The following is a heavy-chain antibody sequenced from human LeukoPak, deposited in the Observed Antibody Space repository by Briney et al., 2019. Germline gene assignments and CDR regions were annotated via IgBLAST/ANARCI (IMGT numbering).Heavy chain of an antibody. CDR2: FDPEDGET. D-gene: IGHD2-2*02. V-gene: IGHV1-24*01. Sequence: ASVKVSCKVSGYTLTELSMHWVRQAPGKGLEWMGGFDPEDGETIYAQKFQGRVTMTEDTSTDTAYMELSSLRSEDTAVYYCVGRGAGEFVPAAIGQFDYWGQGTLVTVSS. J-gene: IGHJ4*02. CDR3: VGRGAGEFVPAAIGQFDY. CDR1: GYTLTELS.